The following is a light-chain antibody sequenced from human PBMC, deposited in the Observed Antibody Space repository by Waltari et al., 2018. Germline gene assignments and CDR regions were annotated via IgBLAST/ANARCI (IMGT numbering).Light chain of an antibody. V-gene: IGKV2-30*02. CDR3: MQGTHWPYT. CDR1: QSLLHSDGNTY. Sequence: DVVMTQSPLSLPVTLGQPASISCRCGQSLLHSDGNTYLNWFHQRPGQSPRRLIYKVSNRDSGVPDRFSGSGSGTDFTLKISRVEAEDLGVCYCMQGTHWPYTFGQGTKLEIK. CDR2: KVS. J-gene: IGKJ2*01.